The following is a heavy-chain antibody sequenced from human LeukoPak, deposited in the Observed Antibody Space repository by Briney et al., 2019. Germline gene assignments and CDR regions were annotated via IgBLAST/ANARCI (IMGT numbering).Heavy chain of an antibody. Sequence: ASVKVSCKASGYTFTSYGISWVRQAPGQGLEWMGWISAYNGNTNYAQKLQGRVTMTPDTSTSTAYMELRSLRSDDKAVYYCARDPGRGYCSSTSCYPWFDPWGQGTLVTVSS. J-gene: IGHJ5*02. CDR2: ISAYNGNT. V-gene: IGHV1-18*01. CDR1: GYTFTSYG. D-gene: IGHD2-2*01. CDR3: ARDPGRGYCSSTSCYPWFDP.